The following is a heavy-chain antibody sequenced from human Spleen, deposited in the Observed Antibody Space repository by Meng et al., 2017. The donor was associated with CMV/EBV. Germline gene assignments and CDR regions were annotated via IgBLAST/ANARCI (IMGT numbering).Heavy chain of an antibody. Sequence: GGSLRLSCVASGFTFSSYAMHWVRQAPGKGLEWVAVISYDGSNKYYADSVKGRFTISRDNSKNTLYLQMNSLRAEDTAVYYCAREDGSYFPLLDYWGQGTLVTVSS. D-gene: IGHD1-26*01. J-gene: IGHJ4*02. CDR1: GFTFSSYA. CDR3: AREDGSYFPLLDY. CDR2: ISYDGSNK. V-gene: IGHV3-30*04.